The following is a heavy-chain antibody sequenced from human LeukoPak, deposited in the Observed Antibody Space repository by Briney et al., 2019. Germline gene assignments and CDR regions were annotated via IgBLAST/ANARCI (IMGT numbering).Heavy chain of an antibody. J-gene: IGHJ4*02. CDR1: GFTFSSYS. CDR2: ISSSSSYI. Sequence: TAGGSLRLSCAASGFTFSSYSMNWVRQAPGKGLEWVSSISSSSSYIYYADSVKGRFTISRDNAKNSLYLQMNSLRAEDTAVYYCARDHESDFDYWGQGTLVTVSS. V-gene: IGHV3-21*01. CDR3: ARDHESDFDY.